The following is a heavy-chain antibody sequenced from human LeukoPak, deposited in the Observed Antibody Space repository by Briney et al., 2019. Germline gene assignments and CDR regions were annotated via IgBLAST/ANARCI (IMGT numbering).Heavy chain of an antibody. CDR3: AKTSGGDCYFYVCGDFDY. Sequence: GGSLRLSCTASGFTFSSYAMSWVRQAPGKGLEWVSGISGSGGSTYYADSVKGRFTISRDNSKNTLYLQMNSLRAEDTAVYYCAKTSGGDCYFYVCGDFDYWGQGTLVTVSS. CDR2: ISGSGGST. V-gene: IGHV3-23*01. D-gene: IGHD2-21*02. J-gene: IGHJ4*02. CDR1: GFTFSSYA.